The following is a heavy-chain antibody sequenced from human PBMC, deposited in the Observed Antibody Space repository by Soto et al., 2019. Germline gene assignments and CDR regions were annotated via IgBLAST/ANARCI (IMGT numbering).Heavy chain of an antibody. D-gene: IGHD2-21*01. Sequence: PSETLSLTCSVSGGSISSFYWSWIRQPPGKGLEWIGYIYYSGSTNYNPSLKSRVTISVDTPKNQFSLKLSSVTAADTAVYYCARDLWGYCGAGSLSNWSFASWGRGSLVTVSS. CDR1: GGSISSFY. CDR2: IYYSGST. J-gene: IGHJ2*01. CDR3: ARDLWGYCGAGSLSNWSFAS. V-gene: IGHV4-59*01.